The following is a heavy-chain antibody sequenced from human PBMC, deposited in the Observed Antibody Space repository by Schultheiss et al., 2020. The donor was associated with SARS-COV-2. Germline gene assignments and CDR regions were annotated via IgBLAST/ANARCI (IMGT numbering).Heavy chain of an antibody. Sequence: SQTLSLTCTVSGGSISSYYWSWIRQPPGKGLEWIGYIYYSGSTNYNPSLKSRVTISVDTSKNQFSLKLSSVTAADTAVYYCARVNLPGYYYDSSGYYYPVGAFDIWGQGTMVTVSS. J-gene: IGHJ3*02. CDR3: ARVNLPGYYYDSSGYYYPVGAFDI. CDR1: GGSISSYY. V-gene: IGHV4-59*08. D-gene: IGHD3-22*01. CDR2: IYYSGST.